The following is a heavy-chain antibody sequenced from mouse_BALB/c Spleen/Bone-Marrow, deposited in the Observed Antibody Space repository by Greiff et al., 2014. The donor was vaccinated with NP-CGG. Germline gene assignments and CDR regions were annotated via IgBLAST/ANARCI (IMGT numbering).Heavy chain of an antibody. Sequence: VQLQQSGAELVRPGSSVKISCKASGYAFSSYWMNWVKQRPGQGLEWIEQIYPGDGDTNYNGNFKDKATLTTDKSSTTAYMQLSSLTSEDSAVYFCARGGRLTGYYFDYWGQGTTLTVSS. J-gene: IGHJ2*01. CDR1: GYAFSSYW. CDR2: IYPGDGDT. CDR3: ARGGRLTGYYFDY. V-gene: IGHV1-80*01. D-gene: IGHD4-1*01.